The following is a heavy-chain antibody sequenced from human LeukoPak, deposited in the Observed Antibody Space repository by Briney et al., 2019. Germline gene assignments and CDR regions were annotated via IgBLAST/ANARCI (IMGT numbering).Heavy chain of an antibody. CDR3: ARDRSKSLWFGELLSDAFDI. V-gene: IGHV3-21*01. J-gene: IGHJ3*02. CDR1: GFTFSSYS. CDR2: ISSSSSYI. D-gene: IGHD3-10*01. Sequence: GGSLRLSCAASGFTFSSYSMNWVRQAPGKGLEWVSSISSSSSYIYYADSVKGRFTISRDNAKNSLYLQMNSLRAEDTAVYYCARDRSKSLWFGELLSDAFDIWGQGTMVTVSS.